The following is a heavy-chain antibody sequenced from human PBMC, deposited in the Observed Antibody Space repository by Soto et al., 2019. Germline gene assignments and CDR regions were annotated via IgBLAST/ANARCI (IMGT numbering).Heavy chain of an antibody. CDR3: VRDRACSSVGCFNAFDL. V-gene: IGHV3-30-3*01. Sequence: GGSLRLSCAASAFSFSTSEMHWIRQAPGKGLDWVAVISGDGGGKYHADSVKGRFTISRDNSKSTLYLQMNSLRREDTAVYYCVRDRACSSVGCFNAFDLWGQGTLVTVSS. CDR2: ISGDGGGK. J-gene: IGHJ3*01. CDR1: AFSFSTSE. D-gene: IGHD2-2*01.